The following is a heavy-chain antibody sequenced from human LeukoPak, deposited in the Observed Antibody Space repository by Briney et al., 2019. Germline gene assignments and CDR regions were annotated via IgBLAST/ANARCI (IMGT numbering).Heavy chain of an antibody. CDR1: GFTFSSYS. CDR3: AELGITMIGGV. D-gene: IGHD3-10*02. Sequence: GGSLRLSCAASGFTFSSYSMNWVRQAPGKGLEWVSYISSSSSYIYYADSVKGRFTISRDNAKNSLYLQMNSLRAEDTAVYYCAELGITMIGGVWGKGTTVPISS. CDR2: ISSSSSYI. V-gene: IGHV3-21*01. J-gene: IGHJ6*04.